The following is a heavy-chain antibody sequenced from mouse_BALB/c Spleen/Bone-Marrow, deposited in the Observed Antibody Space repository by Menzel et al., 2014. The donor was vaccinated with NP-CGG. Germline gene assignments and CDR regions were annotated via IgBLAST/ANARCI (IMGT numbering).Heavy chain of an antibody. CDR2: INTGGTYI. D-gene: IGHD2-4*01. J-gene: IGHJ1*01. CDR1: GFTFSTYA. CDR3: ARPRMITTYFDV. Sequence: EVMLVESGGGLVKPGGSLKLSCAASGFTFSTYAMSWVRRTPEKRLEWVATINTGGTYIYYADSVKGRFTISRDNAKNTLYLQMSSLRSEDTAMFYCARPRMITTYFDVWGAGTTVTVSS. V-gene: IGHV5-9-1*01.